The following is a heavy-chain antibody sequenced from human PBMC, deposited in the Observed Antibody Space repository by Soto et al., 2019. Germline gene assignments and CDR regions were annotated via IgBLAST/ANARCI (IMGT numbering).Heavy chain of an antibody. CDR3: ARRFYDILTGLTYYYGMDV. J-gene: IGHJ6*02. CDR1: GGSISSSSYY. V-gene: IGHV4-39*01. CDR2: IYYSGST. D-gene: IGHD3-9*01. Sequence: SETLSLTCTVSGGSISSSSYYWGWIRQPPGKGLEWIGSIYYSGSTYYNPSLKSRVTISVDTSKNQFSLKLSSVTAADTAVYYCARRFYDILTGLTYYYGMDVWGQGTTVTVSS.